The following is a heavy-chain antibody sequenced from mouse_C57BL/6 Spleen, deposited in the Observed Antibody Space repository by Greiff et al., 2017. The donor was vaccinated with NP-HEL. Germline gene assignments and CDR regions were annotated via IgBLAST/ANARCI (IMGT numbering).Heavy chain of an antibody. CDR1: GYTFTSYW. D-gene: IGHD3-3*01. V-gene: IGHV1-50*01. CDR2: IDPSDSYT. Sequence: QVQLQQPGAELVKPGASVKLSCKASGYTFTSYWMQWVKQRPGQGLEWIGEIDPSDSYTNYNQKFKGKATLTVDTSSSTAYMQLSSLTSEDSAVYYCARGGLGGYCDYWGQGTTLTVSS. J-gene: IGHJ2*01. CDR3: ARGGLGGYCDY.